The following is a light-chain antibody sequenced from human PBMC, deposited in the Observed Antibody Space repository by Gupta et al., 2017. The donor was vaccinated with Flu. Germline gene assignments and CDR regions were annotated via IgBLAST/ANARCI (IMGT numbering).Light chain of an antibody. CDR3: AAWDASPNGPI. CDR1: SSNIGSNY. CDR2: RNN. V-gene: IGLV1-47*01. Sequence: QSVLTQPPSASGTPGQRVTIPCSGSSSNIGSNYVYWYQQLPGMAPKLLIYRNNQRPSGVPDRFSGSKSGTSASLAISGLQSEDEADYYCAAWDASPNGPIFGGGTNLTVL. J-gene: IGLJ2*01.